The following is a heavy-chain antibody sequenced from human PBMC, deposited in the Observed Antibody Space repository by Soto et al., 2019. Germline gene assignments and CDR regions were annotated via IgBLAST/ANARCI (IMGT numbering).Heavy chain of an antibody. CDR3: ARDYYKYYDSSGYYRLPAY. CDR1: GFTFSSNG. J-gene: IGHJ4*02. CDR2: IWYDGSNK. D-gene: IGHD3-22*01. V-gene: IGHV3-33*01. Sequence: LRLSCAASGFTFSSNGMHWVRQAPGKGLEWVAVIWYDGSNKYYADSVKGRFTISRDNSRNTLFLQMNSLRAEDTAVYYCARDYYKYYDSSGYYRLPAYCGQGTLVIVSA.